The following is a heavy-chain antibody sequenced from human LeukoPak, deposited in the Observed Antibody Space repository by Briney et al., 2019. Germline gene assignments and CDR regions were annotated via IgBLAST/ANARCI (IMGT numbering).Heavy chain of an antibody. Sequence: GGSLRLSCAASGFTFSSYSMNWVRQAPGKRLEWVSYISSSSSTIYYADSVKGRFTISRDNAKNSLYLQMNSLRAEDTAVYYCARVYDSSGYYPDWYFDLWGRGTLVTVSS. D-gene: IGHD3-22*01. J-gene: IGHJ2*01. CDR1: GFTFSSYS. CDR2: ISSSSSTI. CDR3: ARVYDSSGYYPDWYFDL. V-gene: IGHV3-48*04.